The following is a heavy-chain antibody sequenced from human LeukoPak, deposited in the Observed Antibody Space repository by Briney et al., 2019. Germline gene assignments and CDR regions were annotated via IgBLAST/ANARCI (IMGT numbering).Heavy chain of an antibody. CDR1: GFTFSSHD. D-gene: IGHD2-15*01. CDR3: ARDYGGPHYFDH. Sequence: PGGSLRLSCAASGFTFSSHDMNWVRQAPGKGLEWVSSITTATGSYIYYADSVKGRFTISRDDAKNSLYLQMDSLRAEDTAVYYCARDYGGPHYFDHWGQGTLVTVSS. V-gene: IGHV3-21*01. CDR2: ITTATGSYI. J-gene: IGHJ4*02.